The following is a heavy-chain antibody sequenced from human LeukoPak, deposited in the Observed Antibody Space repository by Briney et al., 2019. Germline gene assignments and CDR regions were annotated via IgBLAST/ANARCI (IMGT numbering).Heavy chain of an antibody. CDR3: AAENEDSSGYYL. J-gene: IGHJ4*02. Sequence: SAKVSCKASGFTFTSSAMQWVRQARGQRLEWIGWIVVGSGNTNYAQKLQERVTITRDMSTSTAYMELSSLRSEDTAVYYCAAENEDSSGYYLWGQGTLVTVSS. CDR2: IVVGSGNT. D-gene: IGHD3-22*01. CDR1: GFTFTSSA. V-gene: IGHV1-58*02.